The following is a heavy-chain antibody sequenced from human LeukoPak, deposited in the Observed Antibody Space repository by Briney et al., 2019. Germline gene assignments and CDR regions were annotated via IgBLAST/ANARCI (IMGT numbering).Heavy chain of an antibody. D-gene: IGHD1-7*01. J-gene: IGHJ4*02. CDR3: AKDRWNYGFDY. Sequence: GGSLRLSCAASGFTFSSYAMSWVRQAPGKGLEWVSSISASGGSTYYADSVNGRFTISRDNSKNTLSLQMNSLRAEDTAVYYCAKDRWNYGFDYWGQGTLVTVSS. CDR2: ISASGGST. V-gene: IGHV3-23*01. CDR1: GFTFSSYA.